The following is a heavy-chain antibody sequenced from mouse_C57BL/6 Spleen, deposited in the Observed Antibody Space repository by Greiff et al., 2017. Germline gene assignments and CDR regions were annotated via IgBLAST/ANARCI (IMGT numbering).Heavy chain of an antibody. V-gene: IGHV1-76*01. CDR2: IYPGSGNT. J-gene: IGHJ2*01. Sequence: VQLQQSGAELVRPGASVKLSCKASGYTFTDYYINWVKQRPGQGLEWIARIYPGSGNTYYNEKFKGKATLTAEKSSSTAYMQLSSLTSEDSAVYFCARVGSSGYVDDYWGQGTTLTVSS. CDR1: GYTFTDYY. CDR3: ARVGSSGYVDDY. D-gene: IGHD3-2*02.